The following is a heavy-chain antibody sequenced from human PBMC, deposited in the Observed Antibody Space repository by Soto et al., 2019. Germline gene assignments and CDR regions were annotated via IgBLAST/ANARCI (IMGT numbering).Heavy chain of an antibody. CDR2: IYYSGST. J-gene: IGHJ5*02. CDR3: ASSIAVAGITNWFDP. Sequence: SETLSLTCTVSGGSISSGGYYWSWIRQHPGKGLEWIGYIYYSGSTYYNPSLKSRVTISVDTSKSQFSLKLSSVTAADTTVYYCASSIAVAGITNWFDPWGQGTLVTVSS. CDR1: GGSISSGGYY. V-gene: IGHV4-31*03. D-gene: IGHD6-19*01.